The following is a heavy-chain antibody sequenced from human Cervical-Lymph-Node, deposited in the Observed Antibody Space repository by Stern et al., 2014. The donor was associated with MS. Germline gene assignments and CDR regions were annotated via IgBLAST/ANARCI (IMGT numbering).Heavy chain of an antibody. J-gene: IGHJ4*02. CDR1: GFTFSTYW. Sequence: VQLVESGGGLVQPGGSLRLSCAASGFTFSTYWMSWVRQAPGKGLEWVASVKQDGGEKYYVDSVKGRFTIFRDNAKNSLYLQMSSLRAEDTAVYYWASSDTGAYDYWGQGTLVTVSS. V-gene: IGHV3-7*01. CDR2: VKQDGGEK. D-gene: IGHD5-18*01. CDR3: ASSDTGAYDY.